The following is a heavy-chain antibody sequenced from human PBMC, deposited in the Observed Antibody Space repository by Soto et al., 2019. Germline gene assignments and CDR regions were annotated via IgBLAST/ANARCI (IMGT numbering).Heavy chain of an antibody. Sequence: GGALRLSCAASGFTFDDYAMHWVRQAPGKGLEWVSGISWNSGSIGYADSVKGRFTISRDNAKNSLYLQMNSLRAEDTALYYCAKDRIAVAGGDAFDIWGQGTMVPVSS. J-gene: IGHJ3*02. V-gene: IGHV3-9*01. D-gene: IGHD6-19*01. CDR1: GFTFDDYA. CDR3: AKDRIAVAGGDAFDI. CDR2: ISWNSGSI.